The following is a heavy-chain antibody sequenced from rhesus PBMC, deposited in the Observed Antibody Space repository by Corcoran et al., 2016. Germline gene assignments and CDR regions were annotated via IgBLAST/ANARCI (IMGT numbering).Heavy chain of an antibody. V-gene: IGHV2-95*01. D-gene: IGHD1-44*01. J-gene: IGHJ4*01. CDR3: ARIVGTTRFDY. CDR2: IYWNDSK. Sequence: QVTLKESGPALVKPTQTLTLTCTFSGFSISTTGTGVGWIRQPPGKALEWLASIYWNDSKYYSTALKSRLTSSKDTSKNQVVLTMTNMDPVDTATYYCARIVGTTRFDYWGQGVLVTVSS. CDR1: GFSISTTGTG.